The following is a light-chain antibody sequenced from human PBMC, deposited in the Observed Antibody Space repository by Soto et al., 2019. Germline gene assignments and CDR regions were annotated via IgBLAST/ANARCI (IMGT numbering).Light chain of an antibody. J-gene: IGKJ2*01. CDR2: SAS. CDR1: QSVSTS. CDR3: QQYIHGYS. Sequence: EVVMTQSPATLSVFPGERVTLSCRASQSVSTSIAWYQQKPGQAPRLLSYSASTRATGIPARFSGSGSGTEFALTISSLQSEDFAVYYCQQYIHGYSFGQGTELEIK. V-gene: IGKV3-15*01.